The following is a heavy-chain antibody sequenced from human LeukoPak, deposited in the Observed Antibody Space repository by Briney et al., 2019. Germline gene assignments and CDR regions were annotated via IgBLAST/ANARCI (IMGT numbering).Heavy chain of an antibody. D-gene: IGHD1-1*01. CDR1: GFTFSSYW. V-gene: IGHV3-74*01. Sequence: GGSLRLSCAASGFTFSSYWMHWVRQAPGKGLVWVSRISSDGTSTSYADSVKGRFTISRDNAKNTLYMQMNSLRAEDTAVYYCAGGYRYFHHWGQGTLVTVSS. CDR2: ISSDGTST. J-gene: IGHJ1*01. CDR3: AGGYRYFHH.